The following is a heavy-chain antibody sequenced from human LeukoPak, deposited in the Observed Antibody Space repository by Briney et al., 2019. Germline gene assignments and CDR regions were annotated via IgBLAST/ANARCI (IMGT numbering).Heavy chain of an antibody. V-gene: IGHV3-30-3*01. CDR1: GFTFSSYA. J-gene: IGHJ6*03. CDR2: ISYDGSNK. CDR3: TNMDV. Sequence: GRSLRPSCAASGFTFSSYAMHWVRQAPGKGLEWVAVISYDGSNKYYADSVKGRFTISRDNSKNTLYLQMNSLRAEDTAVYYCTNMDVWGKGTTVTVSS.